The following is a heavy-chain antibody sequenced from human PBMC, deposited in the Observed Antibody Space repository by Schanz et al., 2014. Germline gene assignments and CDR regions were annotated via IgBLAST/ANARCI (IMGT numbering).Heavy chain of an antibody. J-gene: IGHJ4*02. D-gene: IGHD3-22*01. CDR2: ISSNGGST. Sequence: VQLVESGGGLVQPGGSLRLSCSASGFTFSSYSMYWARQAPGKGLEYVSVISSNGGSTDFADSVKGRFTISRDNSKNTLYLQMNSLRAEDTAVYYCARYYETSYYPLYYCDYWGQGTLVTVSS. CDR1: GFTFSSYS. V-gene: IGHV3-64*04. CDR3: ARYYETSYYPLYYCDY.